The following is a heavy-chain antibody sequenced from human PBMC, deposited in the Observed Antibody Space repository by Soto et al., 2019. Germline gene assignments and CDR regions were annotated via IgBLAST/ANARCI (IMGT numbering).Heavy chain of an antibody. V-gene: IGHV3-48*03. CDR3: ARVKRWDLTVGYYFDY. J-gene: IGHJ4*02. Sequence: GGSLRLSCAASVFIFSSYYMNWVRQGPGKGLEWIAYISSSGSTIYYADSLKGRFTISLDKANNSLYLQMNSLRAEDTAVYYSARVKRWDLTVGYYFDYWGQGTQVTVSS. D-gene: IGHD4-17*01. CDR2: ISSSGSTI. CDR1: VFIFSSYY.